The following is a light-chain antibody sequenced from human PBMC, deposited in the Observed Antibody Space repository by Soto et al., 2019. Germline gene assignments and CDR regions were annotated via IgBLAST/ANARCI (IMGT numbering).Light chain of an antibody. J-gene: IGKJ2*01. Sequence: IQMTQSPSTLSASVGDRVKITCRASQSVSYWLAWYQPKPGKAPNLLLYDAANLESAVPSRCSGSGAGTEFTLTISSLQPDEFAIFYCEEYSTFPYTFGQGTKLEIK. V-gene: IGKV1-5*01. CDR2: DAA. CDR1: QSVSYW. CDR3: EEYSTFPYT.